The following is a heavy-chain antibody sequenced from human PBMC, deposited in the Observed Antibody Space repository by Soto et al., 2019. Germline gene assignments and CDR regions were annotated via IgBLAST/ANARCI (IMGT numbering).Heavy chain of an antibody. Sequence: QVQLQESGPGLVKPSQTLSLTCTVSGGSISSGDYYWSWIRQPPGKGLEWIGYIYYTGSTYYNPSLKSQLTISVYTPEYQFSMKLRSVTAADTAVYYCARVTPPTRDYDFWHGYYIHDYWGQGTLVTVSS. V-gene: IGHV4-30-4*01. D-gene: IGHD3-3*01. J-gene: IGHJ4*02. CDR3: ARVTPPTRDYDFWHGYYIHDY. CDR2: IYYTGST. CDR1: GGSISSGDYY.